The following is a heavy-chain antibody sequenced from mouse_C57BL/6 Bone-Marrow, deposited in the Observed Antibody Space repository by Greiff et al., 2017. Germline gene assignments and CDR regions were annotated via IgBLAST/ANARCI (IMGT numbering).Heavy chain of an antibody. J-gene: IGHJ4*01. V-gene: IGHV1-82*01. CDR3: ARESNYEGDY. CDR2: IYPGDGDT. D-gene: IGHD2-5*01. CDR1: GYAFSSSW. Sequence: QVQLQQSGPELVKPGASVKISCKASGYAFSSSWMNWVKQRPGKGLEWIGRIYPGDGDTNYNGKFKGKATLTADKSSSTAYMQLSSLTSEDSAVYFCARESNYEGDYWGQGPSVTVSS.